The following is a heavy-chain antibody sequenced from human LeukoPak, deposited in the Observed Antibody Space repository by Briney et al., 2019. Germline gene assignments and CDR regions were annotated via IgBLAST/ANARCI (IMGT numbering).Heavy chain of an antibody. CDR3: AKDIAAAGTGWYFDL. V-gene: IGHV3-9*01. Sequence: GGSLRLSCAASGFTFDDYAMHWARQAPGKGLEWVSGISWNSGSIGYADSVKGRFTISRDNAKNSLYLQMNSLRAEDTALYYCAKDIAAAGTGWYFDLWGRGTLVTVSS. CDR1: GFTFDDYA. D-gene: IGHD6-13*01. J-gene: IGHJ2*01. CDR2: ISWNSGSI.